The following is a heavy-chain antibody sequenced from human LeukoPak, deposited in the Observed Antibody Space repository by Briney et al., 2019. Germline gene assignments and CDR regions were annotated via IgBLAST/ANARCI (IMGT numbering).Heavy chain of an antibody. D-gene: IGHD3-10*01. CDR3: ARRPPGARGVINP. J-gene: IGHJ5*02. CDR2: MNPNSGNT. CDR1: GYTFTSYD. V-gene: IGHV1-8*01. Sequence: ASVKVSCKASGYTFTSYDINWVRQATGQGLEWMGWMNPNSGNTGYAQKFQGRATMTRNTSISTAYMELSSLRSEDTAVYYCARRPPGARGVINPWGQGTLVTVSS.